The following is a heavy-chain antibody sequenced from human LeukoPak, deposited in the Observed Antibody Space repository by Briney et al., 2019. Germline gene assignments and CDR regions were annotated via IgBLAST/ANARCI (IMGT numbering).Heavy chain of an antibody. D-gene: IGHD3-22*01. CDR2: ISGSGGST. CDR1: GFIFKNYA. J-gene: IGHJ4*02. Sequence: GGSLRLSCAASGFIFKNYAMAWVRQAPGKGLEWVSAISGSGGSTYYADSVKGRFTISRDNSKNTLYLQMNSLRAEDTAVYYCAKTPSYYDSSGYYSFDYWGQGTLVTVSS. CDR3: AKTPSYYDSSGYYSFDY. V-gene: IGHV3-23*01.